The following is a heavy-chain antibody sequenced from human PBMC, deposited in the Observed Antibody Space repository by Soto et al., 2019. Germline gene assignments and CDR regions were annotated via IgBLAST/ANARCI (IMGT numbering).Heavy chain of an antibody. CDR1: GYNLTSYG. V-gene: IGHV1-18*04. Sequence: QVQLVQSGAEVKKPGASVKVSCKASGYNLTSYGISWVRQAPGQGLEWMGWISPYNGNTNYAQKFQGRVTMTTDTITAYMELRSLRSDDTAVYYCARVDGYPIGDYWGQGTLVTVSS. CDR3: ARVDGYPIGDY. J-gene: IGHJ4*02. D-gene: IGHD5-18*01. CDR2: ISPYNGNT.